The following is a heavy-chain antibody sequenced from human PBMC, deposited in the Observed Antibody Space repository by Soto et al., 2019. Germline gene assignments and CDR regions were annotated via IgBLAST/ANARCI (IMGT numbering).Heavy chain of an antibody. CDR2: VSIGGST. CDR3: AKRRGAGGHFDY. J-gene: IGHJ4*02. V-gene: IGHV3-23*01. CDR1: GFTFSSYA. D-gene: IGHD2-15*01. Sequence: GFTFSSYAMGWVRQGPGKGLEWVAVVSIGGSTHYADSVRGRFTISRDNSKNTLSLQMNSLTAEDTAVYFCAKRRGAGGHFDYWGQGALVTVSS.